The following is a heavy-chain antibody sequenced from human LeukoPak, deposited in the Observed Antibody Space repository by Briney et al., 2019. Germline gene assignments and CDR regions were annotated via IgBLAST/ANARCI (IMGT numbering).Heavy chain of an antibody. V-gene: IGHV1-46*01. CDR1: GYTFTTYH. Sequence: ASVKVSCKASGYTFTTYHMHWVRQALGQGLEWMGTINASGGRTHYAQRFQGRVTMTSDTSTSTVYMDMSSLRSEDTAVYYCARPADTGVDASDLWGQGTMVIVSS. D-gene: IGHD3-10*01. J-gene: IGHJ3*01. CDR3: ARPADTGVDASDL. CDR2: INASGGRT.